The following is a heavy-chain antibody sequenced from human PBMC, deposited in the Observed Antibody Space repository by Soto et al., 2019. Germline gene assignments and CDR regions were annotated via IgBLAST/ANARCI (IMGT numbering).Heavy chain of an antibody. V-gene: IGHV4-4*02. CDR1: GGSISSGNW. J-gene: IGHJ4*02. CDR3: ARVKASGVNFDD. Sequence: PSETLSLTCAVSGGSISSGNWWSWVRQPPGKGLEWIGEIYHSGSTSYNPSLKSRVTISVDKSKNQFSLKLSSVTAADTAVYYCARVKASGVNFDDWGQGTLVTVSS. D-gene: IGHD3-10*01. CDR2: IYHSGST.